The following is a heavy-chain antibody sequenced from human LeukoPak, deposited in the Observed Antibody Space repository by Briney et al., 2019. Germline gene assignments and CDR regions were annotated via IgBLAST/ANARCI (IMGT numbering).Heavy chain of an antibody. CDR1: GFTFSSYA. V-gene: IGHV3-23*01. CDR3: ARDLSGWKGYFDY. J-gene: IGHJ4*02. Sequence: PGGSLRLSCAASGFTFSSYAMSWVRQAPGKGLEWVSAISGSGGSTYYADSVKGRFTISRDNSKNTLYLQMNSLRAEDTAVYYCARDLSGWKGYFDYWGQGTLVTVSS. D-gene: IGHD6-19*01. CDR2: ISGSGGST.